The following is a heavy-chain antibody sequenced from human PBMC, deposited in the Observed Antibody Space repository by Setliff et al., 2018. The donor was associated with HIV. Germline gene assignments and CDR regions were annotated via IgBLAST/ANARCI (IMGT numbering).Heavy chain of an antibody. J-gene: IGHJ4*02. CDR2: IDYSGST. CDR3: ARTMGVTYFDY. CDR1: GGSISSGSYY. V-gene: IGHV4-39*01. D-gene: IGHD1-26*01. Sequence: SETLSLTCTVSGGSISSGSYYWGWIRQPPGKGLEWIGSIDYSGSTSYNPSLKSRVTVSVDTPENQFSLKLSSVTAADTAVYYCARTMGVTYFDYWGQGTLVTVSS.